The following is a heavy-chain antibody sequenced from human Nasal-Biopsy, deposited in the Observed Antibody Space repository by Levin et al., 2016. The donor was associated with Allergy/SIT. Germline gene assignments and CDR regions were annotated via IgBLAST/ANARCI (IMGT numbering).Heavy chain of an antibody. J-gene: IGHJ4*02. D-gene: IGHD5-24*01. CDR1: GFSFRDYC. V-gene: IGHV3-11*01. CDR3: ARAWPASGVEMATIVDS. Sequence: GESLKISCAASGFSFRDYCMTWIRQAPGKGLEWVSFICSSENSIYYGDSVEGRFTISRDNAKKSLSLQMNSLRAEDTAVYYCARAWPASGVEMATIVDSWGQGILVSVSS. CDR2: ICSSENSI.